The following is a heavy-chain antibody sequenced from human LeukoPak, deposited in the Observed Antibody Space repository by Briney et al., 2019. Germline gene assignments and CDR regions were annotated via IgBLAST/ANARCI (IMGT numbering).Heavy chain of an antibody. CDR1: GFTFSDYY. V-gene: IGHV3-11*01. Sequence: GGSLRLSCAASGFTFSDYYMSWIRQAPGKGLEWVSYISSSGSTIYYADSVKGRFTISRDNAKNSLYLQMNSLRAEDTAVNYCARGTVTTSFRDYYYGMDVWGQGTTVTVSS. J-gene: IGHJ6*02. CDR2: ISSSGSTI. CDR3: ARGTVTTSFRDYYYGMDV. D-gene: IGHD4-17*01.